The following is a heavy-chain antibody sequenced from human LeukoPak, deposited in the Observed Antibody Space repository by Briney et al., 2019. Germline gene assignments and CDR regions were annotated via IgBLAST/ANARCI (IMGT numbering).Heavy chain of an antibody. CDR1: GFTFDDYA. D-gene: IGHD2-2*01. J-gene: IGHJ4*02. Sequence: PGGSLRLSCAASGFTFDDYAMHWVRQAPGKGLEWVAVISYDGSNKYYADSVKGRFTISRDNSKNTLYLQMNSLRAEDTAVYYCAKDSTYCSSTSCYRFDYWGQGTLVTVSS. V-gene: IGHV3-30*18. CDR2: ISYDGSNK. CDR3: AKDSTYCSSTSCYRFDY.